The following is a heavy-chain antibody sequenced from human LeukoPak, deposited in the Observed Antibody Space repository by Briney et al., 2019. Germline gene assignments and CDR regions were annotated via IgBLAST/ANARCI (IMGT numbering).Heavy chain of an antibody. CDR1: GGSISSYY. CDR2: IDYRGTT. Sequence: SETLSLTCTVSGGSISSYYWIWIRQPPGKGLEWIGYIDYRGTTNYNPSLKSRVTISVDPSKSQFSLRLSSVTAADTAVYYCARGWGYCSGGNCYFTYLDYWGQGALVTVSS. V-gene: IGHV4-59*01. CDR3: ARGWGYCSGGNCYFTYLDY. D-gene: IGHD2-15*01. J-gene: IGHJ4*02.